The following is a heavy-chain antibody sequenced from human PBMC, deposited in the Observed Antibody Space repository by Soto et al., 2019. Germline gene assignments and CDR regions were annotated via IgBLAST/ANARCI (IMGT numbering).Heavy chain of an antibody. Sequence: PGGSLRLSCAASGFTFSGSAMHWVRQASGKGLEWVGRIRSKANSYATAYAASVKGRFTISRDDSKNTAYLQMNSLKTEDTAVYYCTSIVGTAHEYYYYGMDVWGQGTTVTVSS. CDR1: GFTFSGSA. D-gene: IGHD5-12*01. V-gene: IGHV3-73*01. CDR3: TSIVGTAHEYYYYGMDV. J-gene: IGHJ6*02. CDR2: IRSKANSYAT.